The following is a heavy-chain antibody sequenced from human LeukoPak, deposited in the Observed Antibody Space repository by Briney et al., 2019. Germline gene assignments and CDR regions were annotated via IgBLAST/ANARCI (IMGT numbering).Heavy chain of an antibody. Sequence: SETLSLTCAVYGGSFSGYYWSWIRQPPGKGLEWIGEINHSGSTNYNPSLKSRVTISVDTSRNQFSLKLRSMTAADTAVYYCARGGRWESYSAFDIWGQGTTVSVSS. CDR3: ARGGRWESYSAFDI. V-gene: IGHV4-34*01. D-gene: IGHD1-26*01. J-gene: IGHJ3*02. CDR2: INHSGST. CDR1: GGSFSGYY.